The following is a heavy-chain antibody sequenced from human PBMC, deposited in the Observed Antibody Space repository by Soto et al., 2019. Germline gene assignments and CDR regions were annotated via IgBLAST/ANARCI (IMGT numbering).Heavy chain of an antibody. Sequence: QVQLVQSGAEVKKPGASVKVSCKASGYTFTSYGISWVRQAPGQGLEWMGWISAYNGNTNYAQKLQGRVTMTTDTSTSTAYMELRSMRSDDTAVYYCARDGDIVVVPAAMIRVVGYYYYYYMDVWGKGTTVTVSS. CDR3: ARDGDIVVVPAAMIRVVGYYYYYYMDV. CDR2: ISAYNGNT. J-gene: IGHJ6*03. D-gene: IGHD2-2*01. V-gene: IGHV1-18*01. CDR1: GYTFTSYG.